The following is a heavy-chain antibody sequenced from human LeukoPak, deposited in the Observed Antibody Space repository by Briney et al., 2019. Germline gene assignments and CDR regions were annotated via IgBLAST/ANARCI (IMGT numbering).Heavy chain of an antibody. D-gene: IGHD2-2*01. CDR3: VRGVGSSTSCYVRAFDI. Sequence: PGGSLRLSCAPSGFTFSNSWMHWVCQAPEKGLEWVADIKCDGSEKCYVDSVKGRLTISRDNAKNPLYLQVNSLRAEDMTVYYCVRGVGSSTSCYVRAFDIWGQGTMVTVSS. V-gene: IGHV3-52*01. CDR2: IKCDGSEK. J-gene: IGHJ3*02. CDR1: GFTFSNSW.